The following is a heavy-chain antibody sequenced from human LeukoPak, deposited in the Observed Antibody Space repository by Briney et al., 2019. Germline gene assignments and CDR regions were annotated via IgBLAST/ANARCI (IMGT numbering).Heavy chain of an antibody. CDR3: ARSAGLKSTYYDYVWGNYRYPFDFDY. J-gene: IGHJ4*02. CDR1: GYTFTGYY. D-gene: IGHD3-16*02. V-gene: IGHV1-2*02. Sequence: ASVKVSCKASGYTFTGYYMHWVRQAPGQGLEWMGWINPNSGGTNYAQKFQGRVTMTRDTSISTAYMELSRLRSDDTAVYYCARSAGLKSTYYDYVWGNYRYPFDFDYWGQGTLVTVSS. CDR2: INPNSGGT.